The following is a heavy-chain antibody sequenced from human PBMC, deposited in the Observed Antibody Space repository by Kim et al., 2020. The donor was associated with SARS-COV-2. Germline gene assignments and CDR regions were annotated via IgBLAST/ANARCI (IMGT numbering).Heavy chain of an antibody. D-gene: IGHD3-9*01. J-gene: IGHJ5*02. Sequence: SETLSLTCTVSGGSISSYYWSWIRQPPGKGLEWIGYIYYSGSTNYNPSLKSRVTISVDTSKNQFSLKLSSVTAADTAVYYCARHLDIRVYNWFDPWAREPWSPSPQ. CDR1: GGSISSYY. V-gene: IGHV4-59*08. CDR2: IYYSGST. CDR3: ARHLDIRVYNWFDP.